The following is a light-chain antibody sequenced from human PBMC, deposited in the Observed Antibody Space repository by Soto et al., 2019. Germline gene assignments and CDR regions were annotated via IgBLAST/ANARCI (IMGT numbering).Light chain of an antibody. CDR1: QSVSSN. V-gene: IGKV3-15*01. J-gene: IGKJ1*01. CDR3: QQYNNRPQT. CDR2: HAS. Sequence: DIVMTQSPATLSVSPGERATLSCRASQSVSSNLVWYQQKPGQAPRLLIYHASTRATGIPARFSGSGSGTEFTLTISSLQSEDFAVYYCQQYNNRPQTFGQGTKVDIK.